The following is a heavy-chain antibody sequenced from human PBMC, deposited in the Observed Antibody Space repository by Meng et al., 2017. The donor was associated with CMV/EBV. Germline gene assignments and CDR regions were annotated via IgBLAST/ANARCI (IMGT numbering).Heavy chain of an antibody. CDR3: RLGHYSQD. V-gene: IGHV3-7*02. Sequence: YLLEAGGGLVQPGGSLRLSCAASGLPISNYWMSWVRQAPGKGLEWVANIKNDGSERYYVDSVKGRFSISRDNADNSLYLQMNNLRAEDTAVYYCRLGHYSQDWGQGTLVTVSS. CDR2: IKNDGSER. CDR1: GLPISNYW. D-gene: IGHD4-17*01. J-gene: IGHJ4*02.